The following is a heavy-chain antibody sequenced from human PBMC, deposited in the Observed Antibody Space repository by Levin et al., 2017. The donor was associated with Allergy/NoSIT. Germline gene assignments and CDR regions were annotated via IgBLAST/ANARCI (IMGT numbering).Heavy chain of an antibody. CDR1: GFTFSNFW. J-gene: IGHJ2*01. CDR2: INGDGSNT. V-gene: IGHV3-74*01. D-gene: IGHD3-10*01. Sequence: SGESLKISCAASGFTFSNFWMHWVRQAPGKGLVWVSRINGDGSNTIYADFVKGRFTFSRDNAKNTLYLQMNSLRAEDTAIYYCARTMTGGFFDFWGRGTLVTVSS. CDR3: ARTMTGGFFDF.